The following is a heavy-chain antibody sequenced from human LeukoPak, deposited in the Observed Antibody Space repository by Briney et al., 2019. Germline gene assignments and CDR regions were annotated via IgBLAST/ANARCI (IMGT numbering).Heavy chain of an antibody. CDR2: ISGSGGST. CDR3: AKVSQGAVAGTIFDY. J-gene: IGHJ4*02. Sequence: TGGSLRLSCAASGFTFSSYAMSWVRQAPGKGLEWVSAISGSGGSTDYADSVKGRFTISRDNSKNTLYLQMNSLRAEDTAVYYCAKVSQGAVAGTIFDYWGQGTLVTVSS. CDR1: GFTFSSYA. D-gene: IGHD6-19*01. V-gene: IGHV3-23*01.